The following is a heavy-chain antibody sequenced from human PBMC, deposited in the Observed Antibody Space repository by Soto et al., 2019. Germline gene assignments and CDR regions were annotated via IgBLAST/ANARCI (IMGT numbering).Heavy chain of an antibody. CDR1: GFTFSACA. J-gene: IGHJ4*02. Sequence: PGGSLRLSCAASGFTFSACAMHWVRQSPGKGLEWVAVVSHDGRNTHYADSVKGRFTISRDSSKNTVSLEMTSLRAEDTAVYYCAKGGRQWLVTSDFNYWGQGALVTVSS. D-gene: IGHD6-19*01. CDR2: VSHDGRNT. V-gene: IGHV3-30*18. CDR3: AKGGRQWLVTSDFNY.